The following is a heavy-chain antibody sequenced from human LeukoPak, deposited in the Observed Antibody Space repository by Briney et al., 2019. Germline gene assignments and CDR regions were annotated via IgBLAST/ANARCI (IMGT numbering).Heavy chain of an antibody. V-gene: IGHV3-7*01. J-gene: IGHJ4*02. CDR3: ARGLAAFRDYYGSGSLDY. D-gene: IGHD3-10*01. CDR2: IKQDGSEK. CDR1: GFTFSSYW. Sequence: PGGSLRLSCAASGFTFSSYWMSWVRQAPGKGLEWVANIKQDGSEKYYVDSVKGRFTISRDNAKNSLYLQMNSLRAEDTAVYSCARGLAAFRDYYGSGSLDYWGQGALVTVSS.